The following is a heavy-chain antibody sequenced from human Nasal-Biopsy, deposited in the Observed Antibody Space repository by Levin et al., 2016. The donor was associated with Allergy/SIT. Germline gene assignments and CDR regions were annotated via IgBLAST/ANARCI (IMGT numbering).Heavy chain of an antibody. Sequence: GESLKISCAASGFPFSSYSMHWVRQVPGKGLEWVSYIRPDGSYTYHVDSVTGRFTISRDNSRNMVFLQLDSLRPEDTAIYYCAKGIGGTSPDYWGQGTLVTVSS. D-gene: IGHD1-26*01. CDR3: AKGIGGTSPDY. J-gene: IGHJ4*02. CDR1: GFPFSSYS. CDR2: IRPDGSYT. V-gene: IGHV3-30*02.